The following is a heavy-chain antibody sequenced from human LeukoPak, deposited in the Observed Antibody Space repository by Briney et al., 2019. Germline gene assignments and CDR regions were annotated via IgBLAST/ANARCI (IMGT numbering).Heavy chain of an antibody. D-gene: IGHD3-10*01. CDR1: GYTFTGYY. CDR3: ARAGRNYYGSGSYYPLHFDY. Sequence: GASVKVSCKASGYTFTGYYMHWVRQAPGQGLEWMGWISAYNGNTNYAQKLQGRVTMTTDTSTSTAYMELRSLRSDDTAVYYCARAGRNYYGSGSYYPLHFDYWGQGTLVTVSS. V-gene: IGHV1-18*04. J-gene: IGHJ4*02. CDR2: ISAYNGNT.